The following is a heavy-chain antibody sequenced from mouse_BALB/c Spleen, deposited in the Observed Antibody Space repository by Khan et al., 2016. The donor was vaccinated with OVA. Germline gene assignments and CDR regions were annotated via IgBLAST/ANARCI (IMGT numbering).Heavy chain of an antibody. J-gene: IGHJ4*01. Sequence: VQLQESGAEVVRPGASVKLSCKTSGYIFTSFWLQWVKQRSGQGLEWIARIYPATGSPYYNDTFKGKATLTADKYSNTVSMHLSSLKAEDSAVYFCARRAPDDAMDYWGQGTSVTGAS. D-gene: IGHD3-3*01. CDR1: GYIFTSFW. CDR2: IYPATGSP. V-gene: IGHV1S132*01. CDR3: ARRAPDDAMDY.